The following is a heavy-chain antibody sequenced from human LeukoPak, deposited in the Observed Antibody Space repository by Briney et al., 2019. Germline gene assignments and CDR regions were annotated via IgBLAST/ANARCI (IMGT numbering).Heavy chain of an antibody. CDR2: INRDGGGT. V-gene: IGHV3-74*01. Sequence: GGSLRLSCAPSRFTFSDYWMHWVRQAPGRGLVWVSRINRDGGGTTYADSVKGRFTISRDNAKNTLYLQMNSLRAEDTAVYFCARVAYGDYGVFDYWGQGTLVTVSS. CDR1: RFTFSDYW. J-gene: IGHJ4*02. CDR3: ARVAYGDYGVFDY. D-gene: IGHD4-17*01.